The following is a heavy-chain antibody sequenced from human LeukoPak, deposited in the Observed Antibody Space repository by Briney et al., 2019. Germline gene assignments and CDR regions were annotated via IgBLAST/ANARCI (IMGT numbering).Heavy chain of an antibody. D-gene: IGHD6-25*01. CDR2: IRSSSSTR. J-gene: IGHJ4*02. V-gene: IGHV3-48*01. CDR3: ASWAGTTAGFSGPFDF. CDR1: GLTFSSHS. Sequence: GGSLRLSCASTGLTFSSHSMNWVREAPGKALEWMSHIRSSSSTRTTYYADSVKGRFTISRDDATNSLYLQMNSLRGEDTAVYYCASWAGTTAGFSGPFDFWGQGTLVTVSS.